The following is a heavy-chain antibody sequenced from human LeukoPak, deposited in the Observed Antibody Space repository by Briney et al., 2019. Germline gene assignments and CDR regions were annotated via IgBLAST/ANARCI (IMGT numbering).Heavy chain of an antibody. D-gene: IGHD6-19*01. CDR2: INSDGSST. CDR1: GFTFSSYW. CDR3: ARGGYSSGSDY. Sequence: GGSLRLSCAAPGFTFSSYWMHWVRQAPGKGLVWVSRINSDGSSTSYADSVKGRFTISRDNAKNTLYLQMNSLRAEDTAVYYCARGGYSSGSDYWGQGTLVTVSS. J-gene: IGHJ4*02. V-gene: IGHV3-74*01.